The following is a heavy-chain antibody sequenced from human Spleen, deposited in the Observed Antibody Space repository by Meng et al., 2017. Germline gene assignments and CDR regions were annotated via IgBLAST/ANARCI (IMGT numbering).Heavy chain of an antibody. V-gene: IGHV4-34*12. CDR3: VRRINTYGGWFDP. CDR2: IIHGGSP. Sequence: QVQLQQWGAGLLKPSETLSLTCAVNGGSLSGAYWNWIRQPPGKGLEWIGEIIHGGSPSYNPSLQSRVIISADTANNQFSLKLTSVTAADTGAYYCVRRINTYGGWFDPWGQGILVTVSS. CDR1: GGSLSGAY. J-gene: IGHJ5*02. D-gene: IGHD3-16*01.